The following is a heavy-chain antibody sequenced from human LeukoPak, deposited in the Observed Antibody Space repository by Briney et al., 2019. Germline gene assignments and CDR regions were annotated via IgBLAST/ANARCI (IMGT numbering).Heavy chain of an antibody. CDR1: GDSISSDHYY. CDR2: IYYGGST. Sequence: SETLSLTCTVSGDSISSDHYYWSWIRQPPGKGLEWIGCIYYGGSTYYNPSLKSRITISLDTSKNQFSLKLRSVTAADTAVYYCARVIPDIVVVVAAIGWFDPWGQGTPVTVSS. D-gene: IGHD2-15*01. CDR3: ARVIPDIVVVVAAIGWFDP. V-gene: IGHV4-30-4*01. J-gene: IGHJ5*02.